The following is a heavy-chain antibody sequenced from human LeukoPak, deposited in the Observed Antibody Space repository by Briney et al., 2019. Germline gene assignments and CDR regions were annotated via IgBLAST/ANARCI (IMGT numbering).Heavy chain of an antibody. CDR2: MNPNSGNT. CDR1: GYTFTSYD. Sequence: VASVKVSCKASGYTFTSYDINWVRQATGQGLEWMGWMNPNSGNTGYAQKFQGRVTMTRNTSISTAYMELSSLRSEDAAVYYCARTDIVATIFRTTYYYYMDVWGKGTTVTISS. V-gene: IGHV1-8*01. D-gene: IGHD5-12*01. J-gene: IGHJ6*03. CDR3: ARTDIVATIFRTTYYYYMDV.